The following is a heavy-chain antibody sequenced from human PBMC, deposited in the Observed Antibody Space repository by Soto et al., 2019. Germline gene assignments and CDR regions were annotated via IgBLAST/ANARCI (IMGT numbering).Heavy chain of an antibody. D-gene: IGHD2-2*01. CDR3: ARDQPRSPAAKLAY. V-gene: IGHV3-48*01. CDR1: GCTFSDYS. J-gene: IGHJ4*02. Sequence: GGSLRLSCAASGCTFSDYSMNWVRQAPGKGLEWVSYISSSSSTIYYADSVKGRFTISRDNAKNSLYLHMNSLRAEDTAVYYCARDQPRSPAAKLAYWGQGTLVTVSS. CDR2: ISSSSSTI.